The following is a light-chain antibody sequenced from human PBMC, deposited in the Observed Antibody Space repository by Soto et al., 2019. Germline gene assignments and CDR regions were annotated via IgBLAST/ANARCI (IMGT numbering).Light chain of an antibody. J-gene: IGKJ3*01. CDR2: GAS. Sequence: EVVLTQSPATLSLSPGERATLSCRANQSVSAHYLAWYQQKPGPAPRLLIYGASSKATGIPDRFSGSWSGTYFTLTISRLEPEDFAVFYYHQYGCSPFTFGPGTKVDIK. V-gene: IGKV3-20*01. CDR1: QSVSAHY. CDR3: HQYGCSPFT.